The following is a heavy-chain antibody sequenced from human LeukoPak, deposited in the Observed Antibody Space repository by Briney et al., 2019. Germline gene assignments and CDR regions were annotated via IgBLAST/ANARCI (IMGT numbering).Heavy chain of an antibody. CDR1: GFTLNSYA. D-gene: IGHD3-22*01. CDR3: ARDSTVSDSSGYYGVFDY. V-gene: IGHV3-30-3*01. Sequence: GGSLRLSCAASGFTLNSYAMHGVRLDPGKGLEGVAVISYDGSKKYYADSVKGRFTISRDNSKNTLYLQMNSLRAEDTAVYYCARDSTVSDSSGYYGVFDYWGQGTLVTVSS. CDR2: ISYDGSKK. J-gene: IGHJ4*02.